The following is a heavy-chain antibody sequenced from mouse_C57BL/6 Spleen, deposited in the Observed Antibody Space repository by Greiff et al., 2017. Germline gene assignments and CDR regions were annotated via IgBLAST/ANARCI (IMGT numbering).Heavy chain of an antibody. V-gene: IGHV1-81*01. CDR1: GYTFTSYG. D-gene: IGHD4-1*01. CDR3: ARKNWDEGY. J-gene: IGHJ2*01. CDR2: IYPRSGNT. Sequence: LEESGAELARPGASVKLSCKASGYTFTSYGISWVKQRTGQGLEWIGEIYPRSGNTYYNEKFKGKATLTADKSSSTAYMELRSLTSEDSAVYFCARKNWDEGYWGQGTTLTVSS.